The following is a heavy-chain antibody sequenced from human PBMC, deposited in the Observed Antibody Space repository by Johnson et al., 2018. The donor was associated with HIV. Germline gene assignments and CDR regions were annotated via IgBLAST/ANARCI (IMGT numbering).Heavy chain of an antibody. CDR2: IYSGGST. V-gene: IGHV3-66*03. J-gene: IGHJ3*02. CDR1: DFTVGSIY. CDR3: ARDREQLVRYAFDI. D-gene: IGHD6-6*01. Sequence: VQLVESGGDLIKPGGSLRLSCAASDFTVGSIYMSWVRQAPGKGLEWVSVIYSGGSTYYADSVKGRFTISRDNSKNTLYLQMNSLRAEDTAVYYCARDREQLVRYAFDIWGQGTMVTVSS.